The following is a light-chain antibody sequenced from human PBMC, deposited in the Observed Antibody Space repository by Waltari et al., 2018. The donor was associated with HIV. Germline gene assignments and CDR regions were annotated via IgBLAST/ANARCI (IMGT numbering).Light chain of an antibody. V-gene: IGLV2-14*03. CDR2: DVT. CDR1: NSDVGGYNY. J-gene: IGLJ2*01. Sequence: QSALTQPASVSGSPGQSITISCPGTNSDVGGYNYVSWYQQHPGKAPKLMIYDVTKRPSGISNRFSGSKSGNTASLTISGLQAEDEADYFCSSFANNNTPVLFGGGTKLTVL. CDR3: SSFANNNTPVL.